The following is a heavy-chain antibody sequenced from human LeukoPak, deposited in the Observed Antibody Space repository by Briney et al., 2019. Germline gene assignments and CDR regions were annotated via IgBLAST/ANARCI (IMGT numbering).Heavy chain of an antibody. Sequence: SGTLTLTCAVSGGSINSGNWWSWVRQPPGKGLEWIGEIYHSGSTNYNPSLKSRVTISVDEFKNQFSLNLTSVTAAATAVYHCASAPMLRGEGGEHYNYGMDVWGQGTTVTVSS. CDR3: ASAPMLRGEGGEHYNYGMDV. CDR2: IYHSGST. J-gene: IGHJ6*02. V-gene: IGHV4-4*02. CDR1: GGSINSGNW. D-gene: IGHD3-10*01.